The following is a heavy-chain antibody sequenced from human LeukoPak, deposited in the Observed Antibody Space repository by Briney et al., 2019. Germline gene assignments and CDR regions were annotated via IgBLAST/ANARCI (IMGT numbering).Heavy chain of an antibody. J-gene: IGHJ4*02. D-gene: IGHD3-22*01. CDR1: GYSFTSYG. CDR2: ISGYNGNT. V-gene: IGHV1-18*01. CDR3: ARDRPYYYDSSAYYPDF. Sequence: GASVNVSCKASGYSFTSYGISWVRQAPGQGLEWMGWISGYNGNTNYAQRLQGRDTMTTDTSTSTAYMELRSLSSDDTAVYYCARDRPYYYDSSAYYPDFWGQGTLVTVSS.